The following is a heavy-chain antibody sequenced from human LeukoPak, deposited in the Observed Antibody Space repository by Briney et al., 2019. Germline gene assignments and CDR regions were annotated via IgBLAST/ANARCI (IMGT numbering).Heavy chain of an antibody. V-gene: IGHV3-23*01. Sequence: GGSLRLSCAASGFTFSSYAMSWVRQAPGKGLEWVSAISGSGGSTYYADSVKGRFTISRDNSKNTLYLQISSLRAEDSATYYCAKGLAAGGPLWGQGTLVIVSS. J-gene: IGHJ4*02. CDR1: GFTFSSYA. CDR3: AKGLAAGGPL. CDR2: ISGSGGST. D-gene: IGHD6-13*01.